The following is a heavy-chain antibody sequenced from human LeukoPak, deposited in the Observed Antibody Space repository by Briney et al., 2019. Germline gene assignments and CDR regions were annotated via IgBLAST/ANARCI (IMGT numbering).Heavy chain of an antibody. CDR1: GFTFSSYS. J-gene: IGHJ6*02. CDR3: ARDKLLRRLLWSPQGYRSYGMDV. Sequence: RTGGSLRLSCAASGFTFSSYSMNWVCQAPGKGLEWVSSISSSSSYIYYADSVKGRFTISRDNAKNSLYLQMNSLRAEDTAVYYCARDKLLRRLLWSPQGYRSYGMDVWGQGTTVTVSS. D-gene: IGHD3-10*01. V-gene: IGHV3-21*01. CDR2: ISSSSSYI.